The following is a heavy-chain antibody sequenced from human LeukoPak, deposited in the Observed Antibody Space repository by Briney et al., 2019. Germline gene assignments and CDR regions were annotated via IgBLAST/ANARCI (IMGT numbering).Heavy chain of an antibody. J-gene: IGHJ6*02. V-gene: IGHV1-69*04. CDR3: ARDWRRYFDWLPPPATFGMDV. CDR2: IIPILGIA. Sequence: GSSVKVSCKASGGTFSSYAISWVRQAPGQGLEWMGRIIPILGIANYAQKFQGRVTITADKSTSTAYMELSSLRSEDTAVYYCARDWRRYFDWLPPPATFGMDVWGQGTTVTVSS. D-gene: IGHD3-9*01. CDR1: GGTFSSYA.